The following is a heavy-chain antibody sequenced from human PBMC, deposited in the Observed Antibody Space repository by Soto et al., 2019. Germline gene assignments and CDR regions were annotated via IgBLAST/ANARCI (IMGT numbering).Heavy chain of an antibody. V-gene: IGHV3-74*01. CDR3: ARDMYSSGWADY. J-gene: IGHJ4*02. CDR1: GFTFSSYW. D-gene: IGHD6-19*01. CDR2: INSDGSST. Sequence: EVQLVESGGGLVQPGGSLRLSCAASGFTFSSYWRHWVRQAPGKGLVWVSRINSDGSSTSYADSVKGRFTISRDNAKNTLYLQRNSLRAEDTAVYYCARDMYSSGWADYWGQGTLVTVSS.